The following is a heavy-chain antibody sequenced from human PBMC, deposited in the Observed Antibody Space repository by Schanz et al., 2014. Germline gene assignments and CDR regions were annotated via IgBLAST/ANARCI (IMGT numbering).Heavy chain of an antibody. CDR3: GRAGTGMAGWYFEL. J-gene: IGHJ2*01. CDR1: GFTFSTFA. D-gene: IGHD5-18*01. Sequence: EVHLLDSGGGLIQPGGSLRLSCSASGFTFSTFAMHWVRQAPGKGLEYISAISNNGDSTYYADSVKGRFTISRDNSKNTLFLQMSSLRVDDMAVYYCGRAGTGMAGWYFELWGRGTLVTVSS. CDR2: ISNNGDST. V-gene: IGHV3-64D*06.